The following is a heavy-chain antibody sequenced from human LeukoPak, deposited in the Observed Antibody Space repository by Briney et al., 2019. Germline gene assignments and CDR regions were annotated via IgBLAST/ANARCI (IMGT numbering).Heavy chain of an antibody. CDR1: GGSISSSSYY. V-gene: IGHV4-39*07. D-gene: IGHD6-19*01. J-gene: IGHJ4*02. CDR2: IYYSGST. CDR3: ARVSGWYPLPAAHLEY. Sequence: PSETLSLTCTVSGGSISSSSYYWGWLRQPPGKGLEWIGSIYYSGSTYYNPSLKRRVTISVDTSNNQFSLKLNSVTAADAGVYYCARVSGWYPLPAAHLEYWGQGTLVTVSS.